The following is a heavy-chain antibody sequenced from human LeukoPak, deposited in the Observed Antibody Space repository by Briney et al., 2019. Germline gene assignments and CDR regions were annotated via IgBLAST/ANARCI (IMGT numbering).Heavy chain of an antibody. CDR2: VYYSGNT. Sequence: ASETLSLTCTVSDDSISSSSYYWGWTRQPPGKGLEWIGSVYYSGNTYYNPSLKSRVTISVDTSKNQFSLKLTSVTAADTAVYYCAREGTTMVRGVIYPYGMDVWGQGTTVTVSS. D-gene: IGHD3-10*01. CDR3: AREGTTMVRGVIYPYGMDV. V-gene: IGHV4-39*07. J-gene: IGHJ6*02. CDR1: DDSISSSSYY.